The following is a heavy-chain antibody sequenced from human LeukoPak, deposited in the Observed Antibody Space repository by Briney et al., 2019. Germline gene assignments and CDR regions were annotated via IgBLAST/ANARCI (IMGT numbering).Heavy chain of an antibody. CDR3: ARGSAWIGLSGHVDP. J-gene: IGHJ5*02. CDR1: GYTFTSYA. D-gene: IGHD2-2*03. Sequence: ASVKVSCKASGYTFTSYAMHWVRQGPGQRLEWMGWINAGNGDTKYSQKFQGRVTITRDTSASTAHIELSSLRSEDTAVYYCARGSAWIGLSGHVDPWGQGTLVTVSS. CDR2: INAGNGDT. V-gene: IGHV1-3*01.